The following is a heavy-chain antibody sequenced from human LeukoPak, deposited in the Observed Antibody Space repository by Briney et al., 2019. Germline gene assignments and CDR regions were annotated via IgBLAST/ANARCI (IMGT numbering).Heavy chain of an antibody. CDR3: ARDRNGKDY. D-gene: IGHD1-1*01. J-gene: IGHJ4*02. CDR2: IHPDGSEK. V-gene: IGHV3-7*03. Sequence: GGSLRLSCAASGFTFSDYWMSWVRQAPGKGLEWVANIHPDGSEKHCVDSVKGRFTISRDNAMNSLHLQMNSLTAEDTAVYYCARDRNGKDYWGQGTQVFVSS. CDR1: GFTFSDYW.